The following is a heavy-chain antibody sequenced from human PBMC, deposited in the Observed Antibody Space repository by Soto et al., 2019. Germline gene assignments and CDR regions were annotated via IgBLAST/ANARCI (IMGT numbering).Heavy chain of an antibody. D-gene: IGHD6-13*01. CDR3: ARDYLAADHPYYYYGMDV. V-gene: IGHV3-33*01. Sequence: SLRLSCAASGFTFSSYGMHWVRQAPGKGLEWVAVIWYDGSNKYYADSVKGRFTISRDNSKNTLYLQMNSLRAEDTAVYYCARDYLAADHPYYYYGMDVWGQGTTVTVYS. J-gene: IGHJ6*02. CDR1: GFTFSSYG. CDR2: IWYDGSNK.